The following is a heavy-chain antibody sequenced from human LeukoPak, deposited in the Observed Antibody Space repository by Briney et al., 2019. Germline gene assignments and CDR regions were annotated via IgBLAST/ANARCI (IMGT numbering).Heavy chain of an antibody. J-gene: IGHJ4*02. D-gene: IGHD3-9*01. CDR1: GFTFSIYG. Sequence: PGGSLRLSCAASGFTFSIYGMYWVRRAPGKGLEWVAFIRHDGSIKYYADSVKGRFTISRDNSRNTLYLQLNSLRAEDTAVYYCAKDSLTDIDYWGQGTLVTVSS. V-gene: IGHV3-30*02. CDR2: IRHDGSIK. CDR3: AKDSLTDIDY.